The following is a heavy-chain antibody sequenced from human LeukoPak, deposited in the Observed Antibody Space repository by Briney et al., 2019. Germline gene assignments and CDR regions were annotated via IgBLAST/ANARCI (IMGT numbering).Heavy chain of an antibody. CDR3: ARWGIAAAGTYGDFDY. CDR1: GYTFTSYV. D-gene: IGHD6-13*01. CDR2: INAGNGNT. V-gene: IGHV1-3*01. Sequence: ASVKVSCKASGYTFTSYVMHWVRQAPGQRLVRMGWINAGNGNTKYSQKFQGRVTITRDTSASTAYMELSSLRSEDTAVYYCARWGIAAAGTYGDFDYWGQGTLVTVSS. J-gene: IGHJ4*02.